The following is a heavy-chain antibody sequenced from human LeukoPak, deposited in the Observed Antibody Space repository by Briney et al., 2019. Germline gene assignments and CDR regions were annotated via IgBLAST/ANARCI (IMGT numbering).Heavy chain of an antibody. CDR3: ARGARIAARPYYFDY. V-gene: IGHV5-51*01. Sequence: GESLKISCKGSGYSFTSYWIGWVRQMPGKSLEWMGIIYPGDSDTRYSPSFQGQVTISADKSISTAYLQWGSLKASDTAMYYCARGARIAARPYYFDYWGQGTLVTVSS. J-gene: IGHJ4*02. CDR1: GYSFTSYW. D-gene: IGHD6-6*01. CDR2: IYPGDSDT.